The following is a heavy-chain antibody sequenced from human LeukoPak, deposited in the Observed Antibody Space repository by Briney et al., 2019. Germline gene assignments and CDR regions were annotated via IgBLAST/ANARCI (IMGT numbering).Heavy chain of an antibody. CDR2: ISWNSGSI. Sequence: GGSLRLSCAASGFTFDDYAMHWVRQAPGKGLEWVSGISWNSGSIGYADSVKGRFTISRDNAKNSLYLQMNSLRAEDTALYYCAKDIKGEYLYGMDVWGQGTTVTVSS. J-gene: IGHJ6*02. V-gene: IGHV3-9*01. CDR3: AKDIKGEYLYGMDV. CDR1: GFTFDDYA. D-gene: IGHD4-17*01.